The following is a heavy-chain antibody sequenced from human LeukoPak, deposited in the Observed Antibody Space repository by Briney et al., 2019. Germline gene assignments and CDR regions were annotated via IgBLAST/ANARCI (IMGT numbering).Heavy chain of an antibody. Sequence: GGSLRLSCAASGFTFSNAWMSWVRQAPGKGLEWVGRIKSKTDGGTTDYAAPVKGRFTISGDDSKNTLYLQMNSLKTEDTAVYYCTTDRFGEFRYYYYYYGMDVWGQGTTVTVSS. V-gene: IGHV3-15*01. J-gene: IGHJ6*02. CDR3: TTDRFGEFRYYYYYYGMDV. CDR2: IKSKTDGGTT. D-gene: IGHD3-10*01. CDR1: GFTFSNAW.